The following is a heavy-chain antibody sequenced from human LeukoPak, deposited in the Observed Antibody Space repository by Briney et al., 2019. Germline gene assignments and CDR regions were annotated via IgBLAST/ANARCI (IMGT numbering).Heavy chain of an antibody. CDR3: ARDVGYRSWFDP. Sequence: GGSLRLSCATSGFTFSTYGMHWVRQAPGKGLEWVSYISGSSNSIYYADSVKGRFTISRDNAKNSLYSQMNSLRAEDTAVYHCARDVGYRSWFDPWGQGTLVTVSS. D-gene: IGHD5-18*01. CDR1: GFTFSTYG. CDR2: ISGSSNSI. J-gene: IGHJ5*02. V-gene: IGHV3-48*01.